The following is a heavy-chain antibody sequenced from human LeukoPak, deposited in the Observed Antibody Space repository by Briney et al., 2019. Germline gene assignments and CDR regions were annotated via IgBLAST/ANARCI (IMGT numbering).Heavy chain of an antibody. CDR3: ARDHYGGYAYSDY. V-gene: IGHV3-53*01. J-gene: IGHJ4*02. Sequence: QTGGSLRLSCAASGFTVSSNYMSWVRQAPGKGLEWVSVIYSGGSTYYADSVKGRFTISRHDPKNTLYLQMNSLRPEDTAVYYCARDHYGGYAYSDYWGQGALVIVSS. CDR2: IYSGGST. CDR1: GFTVSSNY. D-gene: IGHD5-12*01.